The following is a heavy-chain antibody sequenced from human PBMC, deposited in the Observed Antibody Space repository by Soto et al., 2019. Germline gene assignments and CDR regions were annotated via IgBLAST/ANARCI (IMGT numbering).Heavy chain of an antibody. Sequence: SETLSLTCAVHGGSFSGYYWSWIRQPPGKGLEWIGEINHIGSTNYNPSLKSRVTISVDTSKNQFSLKLSSVTAADTAVYYCASGGYDQNYYYYYYMDVWGKGTTVTVSS. V-gene: IGHV4-34*01. D-gene: IGHD5-12*01. CDR1: GGSFSGYY. J-gene: IGHJ6*03. CDR2: INHIGST. CDR3: ASGGYDQNYYYYYYMDV.